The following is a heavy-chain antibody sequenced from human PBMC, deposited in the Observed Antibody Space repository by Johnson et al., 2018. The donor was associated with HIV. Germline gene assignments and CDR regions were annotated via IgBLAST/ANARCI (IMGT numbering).Heavy chain of an antibody. D-gene: IGHD2-21*01. J-gene: IGHJ3*02. CDR2: IYSDGTT. V-gene: IGHV3-66*02. CDR3: ARPTGWLCAFEI. Sequence: VQLVESGGGLVQPGGSLRLSCAVSAFSVSSNYMSWVRQAPGKGLEWVSVIYSDGTTYYADSVKGRFTISRDTSKNTLYLQMNNLRPDDTAVYYCARPTGWLCAFEIWGQGTMGTVSS. CDR1: AFSVSSNY.